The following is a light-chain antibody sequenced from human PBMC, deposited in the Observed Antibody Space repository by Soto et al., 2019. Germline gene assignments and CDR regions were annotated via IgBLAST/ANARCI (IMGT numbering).Light chain of an antibody. CDR1: LGISGY. CDR3: QQSYSMPYT. CDR2: TAS. Sequence: DIQLTQSPSFLSASVGDRVTMTCRASLGISGYLAWYQQKPGKAPKLLIYTASSLQTGVPSRFSGSGSGTDFTLTINSLEGEDFATYYCQQSYSMPYTFGQGTQV. V-gene: IGKV1-39*01. J-gene: IGKJ2*01.